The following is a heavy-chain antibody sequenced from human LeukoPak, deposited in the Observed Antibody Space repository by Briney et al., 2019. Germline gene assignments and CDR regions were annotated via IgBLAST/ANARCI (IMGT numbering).Heavy chain of an antibody. CDR2: IKEDGSDK. CDR3: ARDRGYFVFDY. J-gene: IGHJ4*02. V-gene: IGHV3-7*01. CDR1: GFTFSRSW. D-gene: IGHD3-10*01. Sequence: GGSLRHSCATSGFTFSRSWMTWVRQAPGKGLEWVANIKEDGSDKYYVDSVKGRFTVSRDNAKNSLYLQMNSLRDEDTAVYYCARDRGYFVFDYWGQGTLVTVSS.